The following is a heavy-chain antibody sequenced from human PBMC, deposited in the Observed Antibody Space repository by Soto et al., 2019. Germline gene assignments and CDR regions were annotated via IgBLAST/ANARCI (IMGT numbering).Heavy chain of an antibody. Sequence: GASVKVSCKTSGYTFTAYYIHWVRQAPGQGLEWMGWINPDTGDTRSIRKFQGRVTMTRDTSITTVYMVLSRLTTDDTAVYYCARGPYKNWFAPWGQGXLVTVSS. D-gene: IGHD1-20*01. V-gene: IGHV1-2*02. CDR2: INPDTGDT. CDR1: GYTFTAYY. J-gene: IGHJ5*02. CDR3: ARGPYKNWFAP.